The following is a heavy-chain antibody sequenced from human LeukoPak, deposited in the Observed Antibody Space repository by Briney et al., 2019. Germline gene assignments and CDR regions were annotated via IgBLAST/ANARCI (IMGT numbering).Heavy chain of an antibody. Sequence: GGSLRLSCVASGFTFGDSLMHWVRQAPGKGLEWISLISRDGWTPYYADSVKGRFTISRDNSKNSLFLQMNSLTPEDTAVYYCARDIRGNYFDSWGQGTLVTVSS. CDR1: GFTFGDSL. CDR3: ARDIRGNYFDS. D-gene: IGHD3-16*01. V-gene: IGHV3-43*01. CDR2: ISRDGWTP. J-gene: IGHJ4*02.